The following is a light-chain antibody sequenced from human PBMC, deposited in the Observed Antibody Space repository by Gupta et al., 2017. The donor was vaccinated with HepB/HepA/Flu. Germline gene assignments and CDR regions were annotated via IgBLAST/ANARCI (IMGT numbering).Light chain of an antibody. Sequence: VIWMTQSPSLVSASPGDRVTISCRVSLSISSSLAWYQKKSGRAPELLVYAASTLQSGVPLRFSGSGSGTDFTLTISGLQSEDYGTYYCQQYYSFPPTFAGGTQVEI. CDR2: AAS. J-gene: IGKJ4*01. CDR1: LSISSS. V-gene: IGKV1D-8*01. CDR3: QQYYSFPPT.